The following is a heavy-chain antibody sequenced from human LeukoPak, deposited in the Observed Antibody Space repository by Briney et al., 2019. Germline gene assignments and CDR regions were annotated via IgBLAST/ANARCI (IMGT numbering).Heavy chain of an antibody. V-gene: IGHV3-23*01. CDR2: ISGSGGST. D-gene: IGHD6-19*01. CDR3: AKDLRHSGWYEDY. J-gene: IGHJ4*02. Sequence: GGFLRLSCAASGFTFSSYAMSWVRQAPGKGLEWVSAISGSGGSTYYADSVKGRFTISRDNSKNTLYLQMNSLRAEDTAVYYCAKDLRHSGWYEDYWGQGTLVTVSS. CDR1: GFTFSSYA.